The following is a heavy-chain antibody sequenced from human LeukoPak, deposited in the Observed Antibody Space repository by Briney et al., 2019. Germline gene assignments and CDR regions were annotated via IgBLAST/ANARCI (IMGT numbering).Heavy chain of an antibody. D-gene: IGHD6-13*01. CDR2: ISSNGGST. V-gene: IGHV3-64*01. CDR1: GFTFSTYA. CDR3: ARAIAAAVQSYFDY. J-gene: IGHJ4*02. Sequence: GGSLRLSCAASGFTFSTYAMHWVRQAPGKGLEYVSAISSNGGSTYYANSVKGRFTISRDNAKNSLYLQMNSLRAEDTAVYYCARAIAAAVQSYFDYWGQGTLVTVSS.